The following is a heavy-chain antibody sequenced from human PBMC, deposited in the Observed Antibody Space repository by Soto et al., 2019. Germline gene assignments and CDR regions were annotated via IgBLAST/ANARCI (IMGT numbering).Heavy chain of an antibody. CDR1: GFTVSSNY. V-gene: IGHV3-53*01. J-gene: IGHJ6*02. D-gene: IGHD3-10*01. CDR3: ARGGVITPYYYYGMDA. CDR2: IYPGDGT. Sequence: GGSLRLSCAASGFTVSSNYMSWARQAPGKGLEWVSIIYPGDGTSYSDSVRGRFTISRDDSENTMYLQMNSLRAEDTAVYYCARGGVITPYYYYGMDAWGQGTTVTVSS.